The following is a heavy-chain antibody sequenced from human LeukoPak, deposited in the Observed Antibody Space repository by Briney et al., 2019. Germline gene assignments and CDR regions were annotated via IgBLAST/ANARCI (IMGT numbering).Heavy chain of an antibody. D-gene: IGHD6-19*01. J-gene: IGHJ4*02. CDR1: GYTFSDHY. Sequence: ASVKVSCKASGYTFSDHYMHWVRQAPGQGLEWMGWINPKSGGTHYAQKFQGRVTVTRDTSVNTAYMEVSSLRSDDTAVYFCARGLADMSNSGWSPFDYWGQGTLVIVSS. CDR3: ARGLADMSNSGWSPFDY. V-gene: IGHV1-2*02. CDR2: INPKSGGT.